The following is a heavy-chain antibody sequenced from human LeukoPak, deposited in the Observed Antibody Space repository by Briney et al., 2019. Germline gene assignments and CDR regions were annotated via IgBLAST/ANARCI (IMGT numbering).Heavy chain of an antibody. J-gene: IGHJ4*02. CDR2: ISSSSSYI. D-gene: IGHD6-19*01. Sequence: VRSLRLSCAASGFTFSNYGMSWVRQAPGQGLGWVSSISSSSSYIYYADSVKGRFTISRDNAKNSLYLQMNSLRAEDTAVYYCASEGVAGTEEINWGQGTLVTVSS. CDR3: ASEGVAGTEEIN. V-gene: IGHV3-21*01. CDR1: GFTFSNYG.